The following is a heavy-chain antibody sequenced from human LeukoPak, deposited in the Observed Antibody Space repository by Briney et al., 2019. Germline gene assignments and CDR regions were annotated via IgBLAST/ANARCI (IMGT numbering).Heavy chain of an antibody. J-gene: IGHJ4*02. CDR2: INHSGST. CDR1: GGSFSGYY. Sequence: SETLSLTCAVYGGSFSGYYWSWIRQPSGKGLEWIGEINHSGSTNYNPSLKSRVTISVDTSKNQFSLKLSSVTAADTAVYYCARGPSYSYDFWSGYYLLFDYWGQGTLVTVSS. V-gene: IGHV4-34*01. D-gene: IGHD3-3*01. CDR3: ARGPSYSYDFWSGYYLLFDY.